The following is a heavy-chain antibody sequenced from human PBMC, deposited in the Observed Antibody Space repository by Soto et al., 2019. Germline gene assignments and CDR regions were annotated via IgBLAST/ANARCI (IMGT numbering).Heavy chain of an antibody. V-gene: IGHV4-34*01. CDR3: ARGGLRFLEWLLLHDAFDI. CDR2: INHSGST. CDR1: GGSFSGYY. Sequence: SETLSLTCAVYGGSFSGYYWSWIRQPPGKGLEWIGEINHSGSTNYNPSLKSRVTISVDTSKNQFSLKLSSVTAADTAVYYCARGGLRFLEWLLLHDAFDIWGQVTMVT. J-gene: IGHJ3*02. D-gene: IGHD3-3*01.